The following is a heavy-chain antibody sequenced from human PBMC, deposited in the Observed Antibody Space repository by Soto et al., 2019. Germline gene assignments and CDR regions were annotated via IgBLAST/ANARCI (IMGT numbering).Heavy chain of an antibody. CDR1: GFTFSSYG. J-gene: IGHJ4*02. CDR3: ARGYDFWSGYSFAFDY. CDR2: IWYDGSNK. D-gene: IGHD3-3*01. V-gene: IGHV3-33*01. Sequence: PGGSLRLSCAASGFTFSSYGMHWVRQAPGKGLEWVAVIWYDGSNKYYADSVKGRFTISRDNSKNTLYLQMNSLRAEDTAVYYCARGYDFWSGYSFAFDYWGQGTLVTVSS.